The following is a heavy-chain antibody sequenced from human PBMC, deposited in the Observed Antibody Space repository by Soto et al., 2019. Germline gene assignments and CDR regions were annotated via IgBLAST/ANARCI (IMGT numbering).Heavy chain of an antibody. CDR3: AHRGGGGSTLYYFDY. Sequence: SGPTLVNPTQTLTLTCTFSGFSLSTSGVGVGWIRQPPGKALEWLALIYWDDDKRYSPSLKSRLTITKDTSKNQVVLTKANMGPVGTAQYYCAHRGGGGSTLYYFDYWGQGTLVTVSS. CDR1: GFSLSTSGVG. J-gene: IGHJ4*02. CDR2: IYWDDDK. V-gene: IGHV2-5*02. D-gene: IGHD3-16*01.